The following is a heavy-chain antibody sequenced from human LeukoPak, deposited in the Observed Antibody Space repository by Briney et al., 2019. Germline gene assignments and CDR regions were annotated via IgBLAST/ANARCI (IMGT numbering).Heavy chain of an antibody. CDR2: MYYTRNT. Sequence: PSETLSLTCTVSGGSISSRSYSWGWIRQPPGKGLEWIGSMYYTRNTDYNPSLKSRLTMSVDTSKNQFSLKLSSVTAADTAVYFCAKGYTNGVNQEVWLDPWGQGTLVTVS. CDR1: GGSISSRSYS. CDR3: AKGYTNGVNQEVWLDP. J-gene: IGHJ5*02. D-gene: IGHD2-8*01. V-gene: IGHV4-39*07.